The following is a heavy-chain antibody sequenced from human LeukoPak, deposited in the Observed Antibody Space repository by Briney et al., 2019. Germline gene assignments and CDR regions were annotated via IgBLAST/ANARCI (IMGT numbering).Heavy chain of an antibody. D-gene: IGHD4-23*01. CDR3: ARVSCATVVIEGCWFDP. V-gene: IGHV1-18*01. CDR2: ISAYNGNT. J-gene: IGHJ5*02. CDR1: GGTFSSYA. Sequence: ASVKVSCKASGGTFSSYAISWVRQAPGQGLEWMGSISAYNGNTNHAQKLQGRVTMTTDTSTSTAYMELRSLRSDDTAVYYCARVSCATVVIEGCWFDPWGQGTLVTVSS.